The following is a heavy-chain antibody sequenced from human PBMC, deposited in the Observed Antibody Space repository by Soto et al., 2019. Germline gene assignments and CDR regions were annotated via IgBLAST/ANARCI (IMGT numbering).Heavy chain of an antibody. CDR3: ARGRPTYFYYGLDV. CDR1: GGSIKSDYY. J-gene: IGHJ6*02. Sequence: KTSETLSLTCTVSGGSIKSDYYWAWVRQPPGGGLQWMGYKYYSGATDSDPSLEARVSFSVDTSKNQFFLNLTSVTVADTAVYFCARGRPTYFYYGLDVWGPGIPVTVSS. CDR2: KYYSGAT. V-gene: IGHV4-30-4*01.